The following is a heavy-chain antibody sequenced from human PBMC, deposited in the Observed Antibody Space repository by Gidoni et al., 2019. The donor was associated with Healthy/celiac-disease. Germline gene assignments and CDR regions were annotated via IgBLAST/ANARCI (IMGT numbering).Heavy chain of an antibody. V-gene: IGHV3-48*03. Sequence: EVQLVESGGGLGQPGGSLRLSCAASGFTFSSYEMNWVRQAPGKGLEWVSYISSSGSTIYYADSVKGRFTISRDNAKNSLYLQMNSLRAEDTAVYYCARGVGELGLEGHDYWGQGTLVTVSS. J-gene: IGHJ4*02. D-gene: IGHD3-10*01. CDR2: ISSSGSTI. CDR1: GFTFSSYE. CDR3: ARGVGELGLEGHDY.